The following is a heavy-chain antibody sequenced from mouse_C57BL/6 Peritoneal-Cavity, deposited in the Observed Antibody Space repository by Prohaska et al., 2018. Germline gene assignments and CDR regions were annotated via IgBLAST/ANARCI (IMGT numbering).Heavy chain of an antibody. V-gene: IGHV4-1*01. J-gene: IGHJ4*01. CDR1: GIDFSRYW. CDR2: INPDSSTI. CDR3: ARGGFLYAMDY. Sequence: EVKLLQSGGGLVQPGGSLKLSCAASGIDFSRYWMSWVRRAPGKGLEWIGEINPDSSTINYAPSLKDKVIISRDNAKNTLYLQMSKVRSEDTALYYCARGGFLYAMDYWGQGTSVTVSS.